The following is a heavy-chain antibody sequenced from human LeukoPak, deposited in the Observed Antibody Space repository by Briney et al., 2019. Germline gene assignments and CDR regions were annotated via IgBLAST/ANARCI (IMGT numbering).Heavy chain of an antibody. CDR3: ARKLGSSSGWNYFDY. CDR2: TFYRSKWYN. J-gene: IGHJ4*02. V-gene: IGHV6-1*01. Sequence: SQTLSLTCAISGDSVSSNSAAWNWITQSPSRGLEWLGRTFYRSKWYNDYAVSVKSRITINPDTSKNQFSLQLNSVTPEDTAVYYCARKLGSSSGWNYFDYWGQGTLVTVSS. D-gene: IGHD6-19*01. CDR1: GDSVSSNSAA.